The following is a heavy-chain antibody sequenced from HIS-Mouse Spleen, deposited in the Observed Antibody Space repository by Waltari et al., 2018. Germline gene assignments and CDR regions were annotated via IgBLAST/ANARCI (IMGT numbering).Heavy chain of an antibody. D-gene: IGHD2-2*01. CDR3: ARVPTIVPAAYYFDY. J-gene: IGHJ4*02. CDR1: GYTFTGYY. Sequence: QVQLVQSGAEVKKPGASVKVSCKASGYTFTGYYIPWVRQAPGQGLEWMGWINPNSGGTNYAQKFQGRVTMTRDTSISTAYMELSRLRSDDTTVYYCARVPTIVPAAYYFDYWGQGTLVTVSS. CDR2: INPNSGGT. V-gene: IGHV1-2*02.